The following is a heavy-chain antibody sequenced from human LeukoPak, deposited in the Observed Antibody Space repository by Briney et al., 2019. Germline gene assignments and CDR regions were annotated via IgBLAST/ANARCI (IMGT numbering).Heavy chain of an antibody. Sequence: PETLSLTCTVSGGSISSSSYYWAWIRQSPGKGLEWIANIYYGGSSYYNPSLKRRVTISVDTSKNQFSLKVYSVTAADTAVYYCAREAVCSGCHYFDYWGQGTLVTVSS. J-gene: IGHJ4*02. CDR3: AREAVCSGCHYFDY. D-gene: IGHD6-19*01. V-gene: IGHV4-39*01. CDR2: IYYGGSS. CDR1: GGSISSSSYY.